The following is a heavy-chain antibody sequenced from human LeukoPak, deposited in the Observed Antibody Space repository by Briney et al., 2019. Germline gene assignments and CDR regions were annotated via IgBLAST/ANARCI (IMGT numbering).Heavy chain of an antibody. V-gene: IGHV4-61*08. CDR2: IYYSGST. D-gene: IGHD1-26*01. J-gene: IGHJ5*02. CDR3: ARGIVQDSGLLDP. Sequence: SETLSLTCAVSGASISGSGYYLGWIRQPPGKGLEWIGYIYYSGSTNYNPSLKSRVTISVDTSKNQFSLKLSSVTAADTAVYYCARGIVQDSGLLDPWGQGTLVTVSS. CDR1: GASISGSGYY.